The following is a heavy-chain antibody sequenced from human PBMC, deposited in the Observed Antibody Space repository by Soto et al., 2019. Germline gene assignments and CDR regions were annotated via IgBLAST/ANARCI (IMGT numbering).Heavy chain of an antibody. CDR1: GGSFSGYY. D-gene: IGHD1-26*01. J-gene: IGHJ3*02. V-gene: IGHV4-34*01. CDR3: ARPEVGALDAFDI. Sequence: QVQLQQWGAGLLKPSETLSLTCAVYGGSFSGYYWSWIRQPPGKGLEWIGEINHSGSTNYNPDLKSRVTISVDTSKNQFSLKLSSVTAADTAVYYCARPEVGALDAFDIWGQGTMVTVSS. CDR2: INHSGST.